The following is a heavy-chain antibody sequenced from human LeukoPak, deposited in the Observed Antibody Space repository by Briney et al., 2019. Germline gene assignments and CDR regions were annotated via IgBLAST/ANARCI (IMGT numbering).Heavy chain of an antibody. D-gene: IGHD2-2*01. Sequence: ASVKVSCKASGYTFTGYYMHWVRQAPGQGLEWMGWINPNSGGTNYAQKFQGRVTMTRDTSISTAYMELSRLRSDDTAVYHCARWMEYCSSTSCYSRIAARPRGFDYWGQGTLVTVSS. CDR3: ARWMEYCSSTSCYSRIAARPRGFDY. V-gene: IGHV1-2*02. CDR1: GYTFTGYY. J-gene: IGHJ4*02. CDR2: INPNSGGT.